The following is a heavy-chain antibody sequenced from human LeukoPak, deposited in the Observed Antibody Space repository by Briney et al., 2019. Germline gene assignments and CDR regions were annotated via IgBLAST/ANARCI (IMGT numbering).Heavy chain of an antibody. J-gene: IGHJ3*02. V-gene: IGHV1-18*01. Sequence: ASVKVSCKASGYTFTSYGISWVRQAPGQGLEWMGWISAYNGNTNYAQKLQGRVTMTTDTSTSTAYMELRSLRSNDTAVYECARLNWLSNAFDIWGQGTLVTVSS. CDR2: ISAYNGNT. CDR3: ARLNWLSNAFDI. CDR1: GYTFTSYG. D-gene: IGHD3-22*01.